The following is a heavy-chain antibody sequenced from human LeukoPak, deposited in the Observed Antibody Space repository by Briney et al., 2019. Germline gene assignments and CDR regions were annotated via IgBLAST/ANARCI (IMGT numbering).Heavy chain of an antibody. V-gene: IGHV3-9*01. CDR1: GFTFDDYA. CDR2: ISWNSGSI. Sequence: GGSLRLSCAASGFTFDDYAMHWVRQAPGKGLEWVSGISWNSGSIGYADSVKGRFTISRDNAKNSLYLQMNSLRAEDTAVYYCARVESIVVVVAATPYFDYWGQGTLVTVSS. J-gene: IGHJ4*02. CDR3: ARVESIVVVVAATPYFDY. D-gene: IGHD2-15*01.